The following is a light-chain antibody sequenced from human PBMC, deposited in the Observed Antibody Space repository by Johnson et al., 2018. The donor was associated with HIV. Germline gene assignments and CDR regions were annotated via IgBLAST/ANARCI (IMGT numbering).Light chain of an antibody. Sequence: QSVLTQPPSVSAAPGQKVTISCSGSSSNIGNNYVSWYQQLPGTAPKLLIYDNNKRPSGIPDRFSGSKSGTSSTLGITRLQTGDEADYYCGTWDSSLSAVDVFGTGTKVTVL. CDR1: SSNIGNNY. CDR2: DNN. CDR3: GTWDSSLSAVDV. V-gene: IGLV1-51*01. J-gene: IGLJ1*01.